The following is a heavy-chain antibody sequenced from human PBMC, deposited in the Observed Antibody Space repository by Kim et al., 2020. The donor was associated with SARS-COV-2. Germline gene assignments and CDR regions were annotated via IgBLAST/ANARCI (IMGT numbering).Heavy chain of an antibody. CDR1: GFTFSSYA. J-gene: IGHJ4*01. Sequence: GGSLRLSCAASGFTFSSYAMTWVRQAPGKGLEWVSDISVSGASTYYADSVKGRFTISRDSSRNTLYLQMNSLGADDTAVYFCAKIAAVAGKSLPRNFD. V-gene: IGHV3-23*01. D-gene: IGHD6-13*01. CDR2: ISVSGAST. CDR3: AKIAAVAGKSLPRNFD.